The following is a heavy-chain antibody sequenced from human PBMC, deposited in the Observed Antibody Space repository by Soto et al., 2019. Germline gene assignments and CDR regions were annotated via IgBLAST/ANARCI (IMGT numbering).Heavy chain of an antibody. V-gene: IGHV1-3*04. CDR1: GYTFTSYS. D-gene: IGHD6-13*01. Sequence: ASVKVSCKTSGYTFTSYSIHWVRQAPGQGPEWMGWINTANGNTKYSQKFQGRVTITRDRSATTASMELNSLRSEDTAVYYCARARSAWIASSSWQPVDYWGQGTLVTVSS. CDR2: INTANGNT. J-gene: IGHJ4*02. CDR3: ARARSAWIASSSWQPVDY.